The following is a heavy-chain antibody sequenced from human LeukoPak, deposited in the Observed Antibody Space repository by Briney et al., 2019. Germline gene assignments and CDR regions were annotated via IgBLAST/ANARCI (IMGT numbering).Heavy chain of an antibody. Sequence: ASVKVSCKASGYTFTGYYIHWVRQAPGQGLEWLGRINPNSGGTNSAQKFKGRVTMTRVTSINTAYMEVSSLRSEDTAVYYCARDVYGDYSVDYWGQGTLVTVSS. CDR2: INPNSGGT. V-gene: IGHV1-2*06. CDR3: ARDVYGDYSVDY. D-gene: IGHD4-17*01. J-gene: IGHJ4*02. CDR1: GYTFTGYY.